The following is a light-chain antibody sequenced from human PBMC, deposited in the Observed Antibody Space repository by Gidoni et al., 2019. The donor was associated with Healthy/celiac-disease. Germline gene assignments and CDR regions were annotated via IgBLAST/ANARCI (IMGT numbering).Light chain of an antibody. CDR2: DNN. Sequence: QSVLTQPPSVSAAPGQKVTISCSGSSSNIGNNSVSWYQQLPGTAPKLLIYDNNKRPSGIPDRFSGSKSGTSATLGSTGLKTGDEADYYCGTWDSSLSVVVCGGGTKLTVL. J-gene: IGLJ2*01. CDR1: SSNIGNNS. CDR3: GTWDSSLSVVV. V-gene: IGLV1-51*01.